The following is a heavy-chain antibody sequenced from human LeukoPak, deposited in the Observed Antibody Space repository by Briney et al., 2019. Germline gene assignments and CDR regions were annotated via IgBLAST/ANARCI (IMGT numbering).Heavy chain of an antibody. Sequence: ASVTESCKASGYTFTSYGISWVRQAPGQGLEWMGWISAYNGNTNYAQKLQGKVTMTTDTSTSTAYMELRSLRSDDTAVYYCARPDYYDSSRYLNYWGQGTLVTVSS. J-gene: IGHJ4*02. CDR3: ARPDYYDSSRYLNY. D-gene: IGHD3-22*01. V-gene: IGHV1-18*01. CDR2: ISAYNGNT. CDR1: GYTFTSYG.